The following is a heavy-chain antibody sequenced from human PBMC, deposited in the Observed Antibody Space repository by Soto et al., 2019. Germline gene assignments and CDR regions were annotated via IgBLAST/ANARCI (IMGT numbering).Heavy chain of an antibody. CDR3: ARHANDFWSGYRNGYYFDY. D-gene: IGHD3-3*01. CDR2: IYYSGST. CDR1: GGSISSSSYY. J-gene: IGHJ4*02. V-gene: IGHV4-39*01. Sequence: PSETLSLTCTVSGGSISSSSYYWGWIRQPPGKGLEWIGSIYYSGSTYYNPSLKSRVTISVDTSKNQFSLKLSSVTAADTAVYYCARHANDFWSGYRNGYYFDYWGQGTQVT.